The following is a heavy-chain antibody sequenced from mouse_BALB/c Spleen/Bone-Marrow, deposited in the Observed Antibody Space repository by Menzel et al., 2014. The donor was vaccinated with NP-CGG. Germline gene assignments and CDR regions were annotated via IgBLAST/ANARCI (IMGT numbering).Heavy chain of an antibody. CDR1: GYTFTDYA. CDR2: ISTYSGNT. D-gene: IGHD1-1*01. CDR3: ASYGSSYYAMDY. J-gene: IGHJ4*01. Sequence: QVQLQQPGPELVRPGVSVKISCKGSGYTFTDYAMHWVKQSHAKSLEWIGVISTYSGNTIYNQKFKGKATMTVDKSSSTAYMELARLTSEDSAIYYCASYGSSYYAMDYWGQGTSVTVSS. V-gene: IGHV1-67*01.